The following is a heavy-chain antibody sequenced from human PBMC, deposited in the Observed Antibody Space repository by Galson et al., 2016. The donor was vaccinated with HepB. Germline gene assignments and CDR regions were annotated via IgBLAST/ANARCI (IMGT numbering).Heavy chain of an antibody. J-gene: IGHJ6*04. D-gene: IGHD2-2*01. V-gene: IGHV3-30*03. CDR2: DSMDGRRK. Sequence: SLRLSCAGSGFLFRGYGMHWVRQAPGKGPEWVAADSMDGRRKFYADSVKGRFTISRDNSNNMLFLQMSSLTADDTAIYYCVQGSTAPAVWGKGTTVAVSS. CDR3: VQGSTAPAV. CDR1: GFLFRGYG.